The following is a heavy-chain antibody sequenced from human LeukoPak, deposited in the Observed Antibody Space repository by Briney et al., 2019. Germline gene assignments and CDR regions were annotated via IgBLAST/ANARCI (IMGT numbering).Heavy chain of an antibody. Sequence: ASVTVSCKVSGYSLTELSMHWVRQAPGKGLEWMGGFDPEDGETIYAQKFQGRVTMTEDTSTDTAYMERSSLRSEDTAVYYCATALDIVATPGNYWGQGTLVTVSS. CDR2: FDPEDGET. J-gene: IGHJ4*02. D-gene: IGHD5-12*01. CDR3: ATALDIVATPGNY. V-gene: IGHV1-24*01. CDR1: GYSLTELS.